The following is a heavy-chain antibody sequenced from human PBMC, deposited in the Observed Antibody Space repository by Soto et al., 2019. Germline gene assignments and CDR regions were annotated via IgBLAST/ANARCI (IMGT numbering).Heavy chain of an antibody. CDR1: GGSIRSGGYY. J-gene: IGHJ6*02. V-gene: IGHV4-31*03. Sequence: SETLSLTCTVSGGSIRSGGYYWSWVRQSPRRGLEWIGDIYYSGSTYYNPSLKSRLTISVDTSKNQFSLNLSSVTAADTAVYYCARDRLMATAGTARHYFGLDVWGQGTTVTVSS. CDR2: IYYSGST. CDR3: ARDRLMATAGTARHYFGLDV. D-gene: IGHD5-18*01.